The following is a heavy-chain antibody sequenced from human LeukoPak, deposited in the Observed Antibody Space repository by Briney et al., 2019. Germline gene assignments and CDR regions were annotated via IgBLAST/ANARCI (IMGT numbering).Heavy chain of an antibody. Sequence: ASVRVSCKASGYTFTDYYMHWVRQAPGQGFEWMGWINPNDGDTNYAQKFQGRVTMTRDTSISTAHMEVSRLRSDDTAVYYCARANFLYCSSSTCLFDYWGQGTLVTVSS. CDR1: GYTFTDYY. V-gene: IGHV1-2*02. CDR2: INPNDGDT. CDR3: ARANFLYCSSSTCLFDY. J-gene: IGHJ4*02. D-gene: IGHD2-2*01.